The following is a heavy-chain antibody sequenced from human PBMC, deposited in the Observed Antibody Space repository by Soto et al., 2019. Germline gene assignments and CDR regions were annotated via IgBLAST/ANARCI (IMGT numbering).Heavy chain of an antibody. CDR1: GFTFSTYS. V-gene: IGHV3-48*04. CDR3: VRDHAVHYSILTGYFDAFDL. D-gene: IGHD3-9*01. CDR2: ISSSSDTK. Sequence: PGGSLRLSCAASGFTFSTYSMSWVRQAPGKGLEWLSYISSSSDTKFYADSVKGRFTISRDNAQNSLSLQMDSLRAEDTAFYYCVRDHAVHYSILTGYFDAFDLWGQGTMVTVSS. J-gene: IGHJ3*01.